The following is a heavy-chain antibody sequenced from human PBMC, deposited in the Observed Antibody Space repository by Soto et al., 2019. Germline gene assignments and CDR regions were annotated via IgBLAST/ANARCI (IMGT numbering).Heavy chain of an antibody. D-gene: IGHD4-17*01. Sequence: VGSQRLYCGAAVFSFSSVYMNLVRQAPWKGLEWVSLISDSCGTTFHAEYVKCRFTRSRDNSKKTLYLQMKSLTAEDKAVYFCDKAARMTTIYNFDLCGQGTMVPVYS. J-gene: IGHJ4*02. V-gene: IGHV3-23*01. CDR1: VFSFSSVY. CDR3: DKAARMTTIYNFDL. CDR2: ISDSCGTT.